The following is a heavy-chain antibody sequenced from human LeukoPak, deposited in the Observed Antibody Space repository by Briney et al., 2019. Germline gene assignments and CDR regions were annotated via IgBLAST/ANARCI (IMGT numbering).Heavy chain of an antibody. D-gene: IGHD1-26*01. CDR2: ITSSSTTI. CDR1: GFTFNRNS. Sequence: GGSLGLSCAASGFTFNRNSMNWVRQAPGKGLEWVSYITSSSTTIYYADSVKGRFTISRDNAKNSLYLQMNSLRAEDTAMYYCARDLMGATSGGYWGQGTLVTVSS. V-gene: IGHV3-48*01. CDR3: ARDLMGATSGGY. J-gene: IGHJ4*02.